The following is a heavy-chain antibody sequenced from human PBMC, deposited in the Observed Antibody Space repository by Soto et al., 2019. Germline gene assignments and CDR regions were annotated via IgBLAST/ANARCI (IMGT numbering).Heavy chain of an antibody. D-gene: IGHD2-2*01. CDR1: GFTFSSSA. Sequence: EVQLLDSGGGVVQPGGSLRLSCAASGFTFSSSAMSWVRPAPGKGLEWVSAISGRGGSTYYAAPVKGRFTISRDNAKTTLYLPLNGLRAEDTAVYYCAKVGYCSGTSCYGLYSLLNFAYWGQGTLVTVAS. CDR3: AKVGYCSGTSCYGLYSLLNFAY. CDR2: ISGRGGST. V-gene: IGHV3-23*01. J-gene: IGHJ4*02.